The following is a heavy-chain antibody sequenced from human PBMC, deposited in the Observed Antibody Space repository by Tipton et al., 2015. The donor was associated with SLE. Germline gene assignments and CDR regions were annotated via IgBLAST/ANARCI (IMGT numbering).Heavy chain of an antibody. CDR1: GGSISSPYSY. Sequence: TLSLTCTVSGGSISSPYSYWSWIRQPAGKGLEWIGRIYTSGSTNYNPSLKSRVTISVDTSKNQFSLKLSSVTAADTAVYYCARGGLGVSYYYYMDVWGKGTTVTVSS. D-gene: IGHD1-26*01. J-gene: IGHJ6*03. CDR3: ARGGLGVSYYYYMDV. V-gene: IGHV4-61*02. CDR2: IYTSGST.